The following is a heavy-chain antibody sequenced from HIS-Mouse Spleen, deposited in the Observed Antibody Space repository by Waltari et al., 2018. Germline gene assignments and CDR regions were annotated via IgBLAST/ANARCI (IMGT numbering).Heavy chain of an antibody. V-gene: IGHV3-23*01. J-gene: IGHJ4*02. Sequence: EVQLLESGGGLVQPGGSLRLSCASSGFTFSSYAISWVRQAPGKGLGWVSAISGSGGSTYYADSVKGRFTISRDNSKNTLYLQMNSLRAEDTAVYYCAKQDLGIRKNYFDYWGQGTLVTVSS. D-gene: IGHD7-27*01. CDR1: GFTFSSYA. CDR2: ISGSGGST. CDR3: AKQDLGIRKNYFDY.